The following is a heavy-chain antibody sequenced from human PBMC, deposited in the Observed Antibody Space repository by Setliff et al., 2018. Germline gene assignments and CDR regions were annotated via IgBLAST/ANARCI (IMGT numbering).Heavy chain of an antibody. D-gene: IGHD5-12*01. V-gene: IGHV4-39*07. CDR3: ARGGTFRYFDY. J-gene: IGHJ4*02. CDR1: GVSVSGNSYY. Sequence: SETLSLTCTVSGVSVSGNSYYWGWIRQPPGKGLEWIGSMYYGGGGSTYYNASLKSRLTISVDTSKNQFSLKLRSVTAADTAVYYCARGGTFRYFDYWGQGTPVTVSS. CDR2: MYYGGGGST.